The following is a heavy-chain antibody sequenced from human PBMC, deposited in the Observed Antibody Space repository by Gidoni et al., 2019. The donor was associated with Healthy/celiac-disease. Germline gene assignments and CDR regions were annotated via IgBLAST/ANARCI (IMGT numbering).Heavy chain of an antibody. CDR3: ARLQYSSGWYSHWYFDL. CDR1: GFSLSNARMG. J-gene: IGHJ2*01. CDR2: RFSNDEK. V-gene: IGHV2-26*01. D-gene: IGHD6-19*01. Sequence: QVTLQESGPVLVKPTETLTLTCTVSGFSLSNARMGVSWIRQPPGKALEWLAHRFSNDEKSYSTSLKSRLTISKDTSKSQVVLTMTNMDPVDIATYYCARLQYSSGWYSHWYFDLWGRGTLVTVSS.